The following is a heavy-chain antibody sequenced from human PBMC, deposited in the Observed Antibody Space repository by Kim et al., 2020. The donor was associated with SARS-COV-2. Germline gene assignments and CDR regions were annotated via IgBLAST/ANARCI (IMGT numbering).Heavy chain of an antibody. CDR3: AKGKCSTNSCLIYYFDY. Sequence: GGSLRLSCAASGFTFSNYAMTWVRQAPGKGLEWVSTFTGSGGYTYYADSVKGRFTISRDNSKYTLYLQMNSLRAEDTAIYFCAKGKCSTNSCLIYYFDYWGQGTLVTVSS. CDR2: FTGSGGYT. J-gene: IGHJ4*02. D-gene: IGHD2-2*01. CDR1: GFTFSNYA. V-gene: IGHV3-23*01.